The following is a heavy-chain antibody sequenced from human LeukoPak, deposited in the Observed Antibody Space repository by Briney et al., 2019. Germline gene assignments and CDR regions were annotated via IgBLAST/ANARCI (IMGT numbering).Heavy chain of an antibody. CDR1: GGSISSSNW. Sequence: PSETLSLTCAVSGGSISSSNWWSWVRQPPGKGLEWIGEIYHSGSTNYNPSLKSRVTISVDKSKNQFSLKLSSVTAADTAVYYCARGTGDYGDYFSTFDIWGQGTMVAVS. CDR2: IYHSGST. J-gene: IGHJ3*02. D-gene: IGHD4-17*01. V-gene: IGHV4-4*02. CDR3: ARGTGDYGDYFSTFDI.